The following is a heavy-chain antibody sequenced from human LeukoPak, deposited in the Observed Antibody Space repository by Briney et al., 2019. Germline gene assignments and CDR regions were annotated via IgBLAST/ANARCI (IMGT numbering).Heavy chain of an antibody. D-gene: IGHD6-13*01. V-gene: IGHV4-59*01. Sequence: SETLSLTCTVSGGSIGSYYWSWIRQPPGKGLEWIGYIYYSGSANYNPSLKSRVTISVDTSKNQFSLKLSSVTAADTAVYYCARATTGHSSWAPNLDYWGQGTLVTVSS. CDR1: GGSIGSYY. CDR2: IYYSGSA. J-gene: IGHJ4*02. CDR3: ARATTGHSSWAPNLDY.